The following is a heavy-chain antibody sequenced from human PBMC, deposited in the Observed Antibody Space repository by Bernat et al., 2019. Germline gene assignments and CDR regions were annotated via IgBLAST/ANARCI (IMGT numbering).Heavy chain of an antibody. D-gene: IGHD2-15*01. V-gene: IGHV5-10-1*03. CDR1: GYSFTSYW. Sequence: EVQLVQSGAEVKKPGESLRISCKGSGYSFTSYWISWVRQMPGKGLEWMGRIDPSDSYTNYSPSFQGHVTISADKSISTAYLQWSSLKASDTAMYYCARGGVRRYCSGGSCYSAVDAFDIWGQGTMVTVSS. CDR2: IDPSDSYT. CDR3: ARGGVRRYCSGGSCYSAVDAFDI. J-gene: IGHJ3*02.